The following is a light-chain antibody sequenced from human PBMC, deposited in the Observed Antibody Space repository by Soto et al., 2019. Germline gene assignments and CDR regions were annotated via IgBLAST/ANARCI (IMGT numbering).Light chain of an antibody. J-gene: IGKJ3*01. V-gene: IGKV3-11*01. Sequence: EIVLTQSPATLSLSPGERATLSCRASQSVSSYLAWYQQKPGQAPRLLFYDASNRATGIPARFSGSGSGTDFTLTISSLEPEDFAVYYCQQRSNWPPFTFGPGTKVYIK. CDR1: QSVSSY. CDR2: DAS. CDR3: QQRSNWPPFT.